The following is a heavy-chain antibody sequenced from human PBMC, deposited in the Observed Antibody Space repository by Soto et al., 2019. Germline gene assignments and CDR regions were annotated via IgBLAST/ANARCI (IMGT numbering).Heavy chain of an antibody. CDR3: ARDRYCSSTSCYEMGGLDY. D-gene: IGHD2-2*01. Sequence: GGSLRLSCAASGFTFSSYAMHWVRQAPGKGLEYVSAISSNGGSTYYAYSVKGRFTISRDNSKNTLYLQMGSLRAEDMAVYYCARDRYCSSTSCYEMGGLDYWGQGTLVTVSS. J-gene: IGHJ4*02. CDR2: ISSNGGST. CDR1: GFTFSSYA. V-gene: IGHV3-64*01.